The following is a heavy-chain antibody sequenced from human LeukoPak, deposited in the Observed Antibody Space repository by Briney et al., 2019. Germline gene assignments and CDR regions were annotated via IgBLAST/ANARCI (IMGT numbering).Heavy chain of an antibody. Sequence: PGGALRLYCAASGFTFSTYAMIWVGQAPGPGLHPVSPFSGNGGTTYYADSVKGRFTISRDNSKNTLYLQMNSLRVEDTAVYYCAKPPPDSSSWLFDYWGQGTLVTVSS. J-gene: IGHJ4*02. D-gene: IGHD6-13*01. V-gene: IGHV3-23*01. CDR3: AKPPPDSSSWLFDY. CDR2: FSGNGGTT. CDR1: GFTFSTYA.